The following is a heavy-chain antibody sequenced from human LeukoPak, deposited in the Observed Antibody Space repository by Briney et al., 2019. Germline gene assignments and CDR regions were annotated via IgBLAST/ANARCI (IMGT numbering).Heavy chain of an antibody. CDR3: ARVHDSLAYYYYGMDV. D-gene: IGHD3-22*01. CDR1: GGSISSNNYY. CDR2: IYYSGST. Sequence: ASETLSLTCTVSGGSISSNNYYWGWIRQPPGKGLEWIGSIYYSGSTFYNPSLKSRVTISVDTSKNQFSLKVNSVTAADTAVYYCARVHDSLAYYYYGMDVWGQGTTVTVSS. J-gene: IGHJ6*02. V-gene: IGHV4-39*01.